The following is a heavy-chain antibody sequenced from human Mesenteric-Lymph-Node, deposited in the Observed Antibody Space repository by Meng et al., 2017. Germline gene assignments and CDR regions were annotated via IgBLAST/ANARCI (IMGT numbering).Heavy chain of an antibody. Sequence: GESLKISCAASGFTFSSYEMNWVRQAPGKGLEWVSYISSSGSTIYYADSVKGRFTISRDNAKNSLYLQMNSLRAEDTAVYYCAREGSSWPLKYYFDYWGQGTLVTVSS. D-gene: IGHD6-13*01. V-gene: IGHV3-48*03. J-gene: IGHJ4*02. CDR3: AREGSSWPLKYYFDY. CDR1: GFTFSSYE. CDR2: ISSSGSTI.